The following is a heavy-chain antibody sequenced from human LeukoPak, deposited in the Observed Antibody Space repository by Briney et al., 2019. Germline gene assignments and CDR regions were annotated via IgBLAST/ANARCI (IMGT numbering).Heavy chain of an antibody. V-gene: IGHV3-23*01. CDR3: TTDFISYYDILTGYYTSVDY. J-gene: IGHJ4*02. D-gene: IGHD3-9*01. CDR2: INDSGGST. Sequence: GGSLRLSCAASGFTFSNYAMSWVRQAPGKGLEWVSAINDSGGSTYYADSVKGRFTISRDNSKNSLYLQMNSLKTEDTAVYYCTTDFISYYDILTGYYTSVDYWGQGTLVTVSS. CDR1: GFTFSNYA.